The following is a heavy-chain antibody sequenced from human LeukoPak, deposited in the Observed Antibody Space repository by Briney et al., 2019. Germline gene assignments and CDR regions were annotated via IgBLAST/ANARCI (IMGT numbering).Heavy chain of an antibody. CDR3: ARNEISGWGYFDY. V-gene: IGHV3-23*01. CDR1: RFTFNSYA. J-gene: IGHJ4*02. Sequence: TGGSLRLSCAASRFTFNSYAMSWVRQAPGKGLEWVSVIGGSNGITFYVGSVKGRFTISRDNSKDTLYLQMNSLRAEDTAVYYCARNEISGWGYFDYWGQGTLVTVSS. CDR2: IGGSNGIT. D-gene: IGHD6-19*01.